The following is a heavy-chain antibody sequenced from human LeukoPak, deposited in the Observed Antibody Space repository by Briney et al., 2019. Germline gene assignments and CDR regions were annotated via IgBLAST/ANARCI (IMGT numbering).Heavy chain of an antibody. CDR2: ISYDGSNK. CDR1: GFTFSSYA. Sequence: GRSLRLSCAASGFTFSSYAMHWVRQAPGKGLEWVAVISYDGSNKYYADSVKGRFTISRDNAKNSLYLQMDSLRAEDTAVYYCARGSGGYSVRVDYWGQGTLVTVSS. D-gene: IGHD5/OR15-5a*01. V-gene: IGHV3-30-3*01. CDR3: ARGSGGYSVRVDY. J-gene: IGHJ4*02.